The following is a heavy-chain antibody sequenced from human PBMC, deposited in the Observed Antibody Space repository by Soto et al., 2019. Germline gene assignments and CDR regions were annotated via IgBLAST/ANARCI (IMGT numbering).Heavy chain of an antibody. J-gene: IGHJ6*03. D-gene: IGHD6-6*01. V-gene: IGHV4-34*01. CDR3: ASRHQTGYSSSWRGPYYYYMDV. Sequence: SETLSLTCAVYGGSFSGYYWSWIRQPPGKGLEWIGEINHSGSTNYNPSLKSRVTISVDTSKNQFSLKLSSVTAADTAVYYCASRHQTGYSSSWRGPYYYYMDVWGKGTTVTVSS. CDR2: INHSGST. CDR1: GGSFSGYY.